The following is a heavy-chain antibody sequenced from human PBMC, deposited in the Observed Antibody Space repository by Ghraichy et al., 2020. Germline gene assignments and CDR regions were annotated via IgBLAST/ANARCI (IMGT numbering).Heavy chain of an antibody. Sequence: GSLRLSGAGCGGACSGDYWSWIGQRPGNGLEWIGEINHSGSTNYNPSLKSRVTISVDTSKNQFSLKLSSVTAADTAVYYCASSYCSSTSCPGRAYWGQGTLVTVSS. V-gene: IGHV4-34*01. CDR2: INHSGST. CDR3: ASSYCSSTSCPGRAY. CDR1: GGACSGDY. D-gene: IGHD2-2*01. J-gene: IGHJ4*02.